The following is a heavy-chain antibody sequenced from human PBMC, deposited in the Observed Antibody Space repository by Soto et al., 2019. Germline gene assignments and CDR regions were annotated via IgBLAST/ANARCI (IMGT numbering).Heavy chain of an antibody. Sequence: SLTCAISGASVSSNTAAWNWIRSSPSRGLEWLGRTYYRSNWRHDYAVSVKSRITVNPDTSKNHLSLQLNSVTPDDTAVYYCARGVAGSGFDLWGQGTLVIVSS. CDR2: TYYRSNWRH. V-gene: IGHV6-1*01. CDR3: ARGVAGSGFDL. CDR1: GASVSSNTAA. J-gene: IGHJ4*02. D-gene: IGHD6-19*01.